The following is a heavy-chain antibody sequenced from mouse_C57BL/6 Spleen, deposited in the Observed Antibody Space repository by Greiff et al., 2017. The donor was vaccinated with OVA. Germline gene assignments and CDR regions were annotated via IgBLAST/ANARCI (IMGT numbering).Heavy chain of an antibody. CDR2: ISYDGSN. J-gene: IGHJ4*01. Sequence: DVKLQESGPGLVKPSQSLSLTCSVTGYSITSGYYWNWIRQFPGNKLEWMGYISYDGSNNYNPSLKNRISITRDTSKNQFFLKLNSVTTEDTATYYCAREGYGTYAMDYWGQGTSVTVSS. CDR1: GYSITSGYY. V-gene: IGHV3-6*01. CDR3: AREGYGTYAMDY. D-gene: IGHD2-10*02.